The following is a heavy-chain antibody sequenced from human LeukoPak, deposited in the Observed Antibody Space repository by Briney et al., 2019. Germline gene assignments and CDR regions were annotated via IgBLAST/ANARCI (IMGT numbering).Heavy chain of an antibody. J-gene: IGHJ3*02. V-gene: IGHV3-23*01. CDR1: VFTFSSYA. Sequence: GGSLRLSCPASVFTFSSYAMSWLRQAPGKGLQWVSTITGTTHYADSVRGRFTISRDNSKNLLSLQMNSLSDADAAICYCAKALREYGSSTYSSFDIWGQGTMVTVSS. CDR2: ITGTT. CDR3: AKALREYGSSTYSSFDI. D-gene: IGHD6-13*01.